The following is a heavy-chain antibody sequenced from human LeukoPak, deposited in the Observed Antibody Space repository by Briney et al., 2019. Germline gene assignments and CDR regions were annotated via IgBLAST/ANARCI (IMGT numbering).Heavy chain of an antibody. CDR2: IYYSGST. Sequence: KASQTLSLTCTVSGGSISSGGYYWSWIRQHPGKGLEWIGYIYYSGSTYYNPSLKSRVTISVDTSKNQFSLKLSSVTAADTAVYYCARDSRVYYDSSGYRDAFDVWGQGTMVTVSS. V-gene: IGHV4-31*03. J-gene: IGHJ3*01. CDR1: GGSISSGGYY. CDR3: ARDSRVYYDSSGYRDAFDV. D-gene: IGHD3-22*01.